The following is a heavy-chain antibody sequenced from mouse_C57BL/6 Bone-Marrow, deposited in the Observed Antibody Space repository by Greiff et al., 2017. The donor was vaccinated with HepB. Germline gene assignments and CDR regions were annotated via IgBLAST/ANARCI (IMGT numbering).Heavy chain of an antibody. CDR1: GYTFTSYW. J-gene: IGHJ4*01. D-gene: IGHD2-3*01. V-gene: IGHV1-72*01. CDR2: IDPNSGGT. Sequence: QVQLQQPGAELVKPGASVKLSCKASGYTFTSYWMHWVKQRPGRGLEWIGRIDPNSGGTKYNEKFKSKATLTVDKPSSTAYMQLSSLTSEDSAVYYGAREKMNGYYAPFAMDYWGQGTSVTVSS. CDR3: AREKMNGYYAPFAMDY.